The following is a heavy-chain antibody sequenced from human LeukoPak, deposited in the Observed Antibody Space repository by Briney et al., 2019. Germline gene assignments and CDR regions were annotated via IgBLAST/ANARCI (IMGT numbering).Heavy chain of an antibody. V-gene: IGHV3-23*01. CDR2: IDGGGGSI. J-gene: IGHJ4*02. D-gene: IGHD3-10*01. CDR3: ANDYRSGSFHDS. CDR1: GLSISSYA. Sequence: GGSLRLSCAVSGLSISSYAMSWVRQAPGKGLEWVSTIDGGGGSIYYADSEQGRFTISRDNSKNTVYLQMNSLRTEDTAVYYCANDYRSGSFHDSWGQGTLVTVSS.